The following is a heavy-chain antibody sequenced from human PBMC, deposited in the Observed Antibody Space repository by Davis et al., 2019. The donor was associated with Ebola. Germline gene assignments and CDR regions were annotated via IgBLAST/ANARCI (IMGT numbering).Heavy chain of an antibody. CDR2: IYYSGIT. D-gene: IGHD3-3*01. CDR3: ARQGWSGYSLRHWLDP. Sequence: SETLSLTCTVSGGSISSSSYYWGWIRQPPGKGLEWIGSIYYSGITYHNPSLKSRVTISVDTSKNQFSLKLRSVTAADTAVYYCARQGWSGYSLRHWLDPWGRGTLVTVSS. CDR1: GGSISSSSYY. V-gene: IGHV4-39*01. J-gene: IGHJ5*02.